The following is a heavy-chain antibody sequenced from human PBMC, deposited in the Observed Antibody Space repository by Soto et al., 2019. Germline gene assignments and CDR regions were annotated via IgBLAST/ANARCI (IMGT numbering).Heavy chain of an antibody. Sequence: PGGSLRLSCAASGFTFSSYGMHWVRQAPGKGLEWVAVIWYDGSNKYYADSVKGRFTISRDNSKNTLYLQMNSLRAEDAAVYYCARDMSYYDILTGYYGVFDYWGQGTLVTVSS. J-gene: IGHJ4*02. V-gene: IGHV3-33*01. CDR2: IWYDGSNK. D-gene: IGHD3-9*01. CDR3: ARDMSYYDILTGYYGVFDY. CDR1: GFTFSSYG.